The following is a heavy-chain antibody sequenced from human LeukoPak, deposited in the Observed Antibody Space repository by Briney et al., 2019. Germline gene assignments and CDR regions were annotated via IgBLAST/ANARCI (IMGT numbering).Heavy chain of an antibody. V-gene: IGHV3-30*18. CDR2: ISYDGSNQ. J-gene: IGHJ6*02. CDR3: AKDLYYYGSGSHGGYYYYGMDV. CDR1: RFTFRNYG. Sequence: PGGSLRLSCAASRFTFRNYGMHWARQAPGKGLEWLTLISYDGSNQFYADSVKGRFTISRDNSKATLYLQMDGLRPEDTAVYYCAKDLYYYGSGSHGGYYYYGMDVWGQGTTVTVSS. D-gene: IGHD3-10*01.